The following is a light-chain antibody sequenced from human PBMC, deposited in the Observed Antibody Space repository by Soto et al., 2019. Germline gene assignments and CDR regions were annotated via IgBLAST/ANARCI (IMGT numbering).Light chain of an antibody. CDR3: QTWGTSIVV. CDR1: SGHSSYA. CDR2: LNSDGSH. Sequence: QLVLTQSPSASASLGASVKLTCTLSSGHSSYAIAWHQQQPEKGPRYLMKLNSDGSHSKGDGIADRFSGSSSGAERYLTISSLQSEDEADYYCQTWGTSIVVFGGGTKLTVL. V-gene: IGLV4-69*01. J-gene: IGLJ2*01.